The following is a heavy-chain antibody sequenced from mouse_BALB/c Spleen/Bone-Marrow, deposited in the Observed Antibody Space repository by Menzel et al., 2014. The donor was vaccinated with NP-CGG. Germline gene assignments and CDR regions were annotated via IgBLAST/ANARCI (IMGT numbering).Heavy chain of an antibody. Sequence: QVQLKQSGAELAKPGASVKMSCKASGYTFTSYWMHWVKQRPGQGLEWIGYINPSTGYTEYNQKFKDKATLTADKSSSTAYMQLSSLISEDSAVYYCARWGLRSDYWGQGTTLTVSS. CDR2: INPSTGYT. J-gene: IGHJ2*01. CDR3: ARWGLRSDY. CDR1: GYTFTSYW. D-gene: IGHD2-4*01. V-gene: IGHV1-7*01.